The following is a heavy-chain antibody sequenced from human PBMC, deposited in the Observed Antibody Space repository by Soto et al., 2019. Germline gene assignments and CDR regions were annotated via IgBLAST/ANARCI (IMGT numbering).Heavy chain of an antibody. Sequence: QVQLQQWGAGLLKPSETLSLTCAVYGGSFSGYYWSWIRQPPGKGLEWIGEINHSGSTNYNPSLKSRVTISVDTSKNQFSLKLSSVTAAETAVYYCARVGGYFDWLPGLGVDYWGQGTLVTVSS. CDR1: GGSFSGYY. CDR3: ARVGGYFDWLPGLGVDY. D-gene: IGHD3-9*01. CDR2: INHSGST. J-gene: IGHJ4*02. V-gene: IGHV4-34*01.